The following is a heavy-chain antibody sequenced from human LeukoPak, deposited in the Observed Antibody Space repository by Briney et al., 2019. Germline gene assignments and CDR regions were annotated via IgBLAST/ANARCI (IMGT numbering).Heavy chain of an antibody. V-gene: IGHV4-38-2*01. CDR1: GYSISSGYS. CDR2: IYSSGST. J-gene: IGHJ4*02. D-gene: IGHD3-3*01. Sequence: PSETLFLTCAVSGYSISSGYSWDWIRQSPGKGLEWIGNIYSSGSTYYNPSLKSRVTISVDTSKNQFSLSLNSVTAADTAVYYCARRKTLFWYLDYWGQGTLVTVSS. CDR3: ARRKTLFWYLDY.